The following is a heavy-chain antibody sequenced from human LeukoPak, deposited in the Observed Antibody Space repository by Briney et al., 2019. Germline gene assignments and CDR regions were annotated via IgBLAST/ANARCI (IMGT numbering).Heavy chain of an antibody. Sequence: SETLSLTCAIYGRSFSDYYWSWVCQPPGKGLEWIGEINHSGSTNYNPSLTSRVTMSVDTSKNQFSLKLSSVTAADTAVYYCARVPPRDFGISGFYYNYWGQGTRVTVSS. J-gene: IGHJ4*02. CDR2: INHSGST. CDR1: GRSFSDYY. CDR3: ARVPPRDFGISGFYYNY. D-gene: IGHD3-22*01. V-gene: IGHV4-34*01.